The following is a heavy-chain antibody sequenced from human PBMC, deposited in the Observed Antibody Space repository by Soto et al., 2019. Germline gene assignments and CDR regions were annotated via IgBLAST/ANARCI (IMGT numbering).Heavy chain of an antibody. Sequence: GASVKVSCKDSGYTYTSYDINWVRQDTGQGLEWMGWMNPNSGNTGYAQKFQGRVTMTRNTSISTAYMELSSLRSEDTAVYYCARVAVRGVSYYYYYMDVWGKGTTVTVSS. D-gene: IGHD3-10*01. CDR3: ARVAVRGVSYYYYYMDV. CDR2: MNPNSGNT. CDR1: GYTYTSYD. V-gene: IGHV1-8*01. J-gene: IGHJ6*03.